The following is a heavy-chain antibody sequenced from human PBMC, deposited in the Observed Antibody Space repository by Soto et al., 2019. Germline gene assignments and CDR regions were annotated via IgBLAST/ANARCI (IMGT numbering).Heavy chain of an antibody. D-gene: IGHD5-12*01. V-gene: IGHV1-18*01. Sequence: ASLKVSCKASGYPFTSYVISWVRQAPGQGLEWMGWISAYNGNTNYAQKLQGRVTMTTDTSTSTAYMELRSLRSDDTAVYYCARKGYSGYDYLAWFDPWGQGTLVTVSS. CDR2: ISAYNGNT. CDR3: ARKGYSGYDYLAWFDP. CDR1: GYPFTSYV. J-gene: IGHJ5*02.